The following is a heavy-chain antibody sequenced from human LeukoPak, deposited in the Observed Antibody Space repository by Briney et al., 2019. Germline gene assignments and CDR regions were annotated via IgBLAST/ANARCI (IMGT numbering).Heavy chain of an antibody. CDR3: ARVAVGEYNFHH. CDR1: EFTFSTYW. D-gene: IGHD6-19*01. J-gene: IGHJ4*02. CDR2: INPDGSTA. V-gene: IGHV3-74*01. Sequence: GGSLRLSCAASEFTFSTYWMHWVRQAPGKGLVRVSRINPDGSTASYAGSVEGRFTISGDNAKNTLYLQMNSLRAEDTAVYFCARVAVGEYNFHHWGQGTLVTVSS.